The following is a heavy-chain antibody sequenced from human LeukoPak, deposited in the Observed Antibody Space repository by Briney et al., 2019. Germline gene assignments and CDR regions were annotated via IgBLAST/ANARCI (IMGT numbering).Heavy chain of an antibody. Sequence: PGGSLRLSCAASGFTFSSYAMSWVRQAPGKGLEWVSAISGSGDSTYYADSVKGRFTISRDNSSNTLYLQMNSLRAEDTAVYYCAKTQGPSIAARHQTRTEYWGEGTLVTVSS. J-gene: IGHJ4*02. CDR3: AKTQGPSIAARHQTRTEY. D-gene: IGHD6-6*01. CDR2: ISGSGDST. CDR1: GFTFSSYA. V-gene: IGHV3-23*01.